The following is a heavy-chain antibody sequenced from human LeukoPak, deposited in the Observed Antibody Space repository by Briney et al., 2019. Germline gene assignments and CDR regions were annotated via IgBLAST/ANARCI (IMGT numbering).Heavy chain of an antibody. CDR1: GGSISSYY. D-gene: IGHD6-19*01. J-gene: IGHJ4*02. Sequence: PSETLSLTCTVSGGSISSYYWSWIRQPPGKGLEWIGYIYYSGSTNYNPSLKSRVTISVDTSKNQFSLKLSSVTAADTAVYYCARTGYSSGWYWDYWGQGTLVTVSS. CDR3: ARTGYSSGWYWDY. CDR2: IYYSGST. V-gene: IGHV4-59*01.